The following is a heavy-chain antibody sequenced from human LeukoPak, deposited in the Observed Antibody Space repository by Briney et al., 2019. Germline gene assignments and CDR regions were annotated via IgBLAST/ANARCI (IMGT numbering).Heavy chain of an antibody. CDR2: VSDSGATT. J-gene: IGHJ4*02. Sequence: GSLRLSCVASGFTFSSYAMSWVRQAPGKGLEWVSSVSDSGATTYYADSVKGRFTISRDNSKNTLYLQMNNLTAEDTAVYYCAKRYSSAWHDGYWGQGTLVTVSS. CDR3: AKRYSSAWHDGY. V-gene: IGHV3-23*01. CDR1: GFTFSSYA. D-gene: IGHD6-19*01.